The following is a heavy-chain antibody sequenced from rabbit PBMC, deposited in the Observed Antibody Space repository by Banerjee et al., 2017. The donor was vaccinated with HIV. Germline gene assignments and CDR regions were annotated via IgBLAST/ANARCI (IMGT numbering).Heavy chain of an antibody. CDR1: GFSFSSVHD. J-gene: IGHJ2*01. Sequence: LVKPGASLTLTCTASGFSFSSVHDMCWVRQAPGKGLEWIGYINTGSSITDYASWAKGRFTITKTSSTTVTLQMTSLTAADTATYFCARGGVGSTGYTYAFDPWGPGTLVTVS. D-gene: IGHD1-1*01. CDR3: ARGGVGSTGYTYAFDP. CDR2: INTGSSIT. V-gene: IGHV1S40*01.